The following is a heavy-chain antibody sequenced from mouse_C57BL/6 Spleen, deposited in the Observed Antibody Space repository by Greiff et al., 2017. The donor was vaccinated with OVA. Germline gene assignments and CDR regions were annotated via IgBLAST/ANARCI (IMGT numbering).Heavy chain of an antibody. CDR2: IDPNSGGT. V-gene: IGHV1-72*01. D-gene: IGHD2-4*01. CDR1: GYTFTSYW. CDR3: ANDYDEYAMDY. J-gene: IGHJ4*01. Sequence: QVQLKQPGAELVKPGASVKLSCKASGYTFTSYWMHWVKQRPGRGLEWIGRIDPNSGGTKYNEKFKSKATLTVDKPSSTAYMQLSSLTSEDSAVYYCANDYDEYAMDYWGQGTSVTVSS.